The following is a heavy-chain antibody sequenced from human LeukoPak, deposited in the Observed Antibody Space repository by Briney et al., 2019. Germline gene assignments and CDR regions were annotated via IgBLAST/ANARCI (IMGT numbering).Heavy chain of an antibody. CDR1: DFSFSNYA. J-gene: IGHJ4*02. CDR2: ISGSGGST. Sequence: PGGSLRLSCAASDFSFSNYAMSWVRQAPGKGLEWVSAISGSGGSTYYADSVKGRFTISRDNSKNTLYLQMNSLRAEDTAVYYCAKHIGFLWPGSNDYWGQGTLVTVSS. V-gene: IGHV3-23*01. D-gene: IGHD2/OR15-2a*01. CDR3: AKHIGFLWPGSNDY.